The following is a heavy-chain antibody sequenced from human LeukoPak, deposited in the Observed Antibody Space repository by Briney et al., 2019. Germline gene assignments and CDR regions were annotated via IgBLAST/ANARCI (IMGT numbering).Heavy chain of an antibody. CDR3: ARSRYNGNYDLLFDP. CDR2: IYYSGST. J-gene: IGHJ5*02. V-gene: IGHV4-59*01. CDR1: SGSIISYY. Sequence: SETPSLTCTVSSGSIISYYWSWIRQPPGKGLEWIGYIYYSGSTNYNPSLKSRVTMSVDTSKNQFSLKLSSVTAADTAVYYCARSRYNGNYDLLFDPWGQGTLVSVSP. D-gene: IGHD1-7*01.